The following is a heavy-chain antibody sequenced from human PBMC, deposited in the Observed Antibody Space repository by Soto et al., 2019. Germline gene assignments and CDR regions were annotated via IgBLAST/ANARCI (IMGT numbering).Heavy chain of an antibody. V-gene: IGHV1-69*02. CDR1: GGTFSSYT. D-gene: IGHD3-22*01. CDR3: ARQNYYDSSGSLGAFDI. Sequence: QVQLVQSGAEVKKPGSSVKVSCKASGGTFSSYTISWVRQAPGQGLEWMGRIIPILGIANYAQKFQGRVTITADKSTSTAYMELSSLRSEDTAVYYCARQNYYDSSGSLGAFDIWGQGTMVTVSS. J-gene: IGHJ3*02. CDR2: IIPILGIA.